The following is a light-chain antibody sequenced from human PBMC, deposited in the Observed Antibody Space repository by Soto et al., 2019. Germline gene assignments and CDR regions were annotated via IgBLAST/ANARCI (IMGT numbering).Light chain of an antibody. Sequence: DIQMTQSPSTLSASVGDRVTITCRASQSVLYNSNNKNYLAWYQQKPGQPPKLLIYWASTRESGVPDRFSGSGSGTDFTLTISSLQAEDVAVYCCQQYYDTPWTFGQGTKVEIK. CDR2: WAS. V-gene: IGKV4-1*01. CDR3: QQYYDTPWT. CDR1: QSVLYNSNNKNY. J-gene: IGKJ1*01.